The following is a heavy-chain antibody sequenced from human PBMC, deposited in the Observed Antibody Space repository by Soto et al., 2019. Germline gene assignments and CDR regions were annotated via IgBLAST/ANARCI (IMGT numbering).Heavy chain of an antibody. CDR3: ARGIRNYYGTDV. CDR2: INGDGSNT. Sequence: EVQLVESGGGLVQPGGSLRLSCAASGFTFSSYWMHWVRQGPGNGLVWVSRINGDGSNTNYADSVRGRFTISRDNAKNTVYLQMNSLRDEDTAVYYCARGIRNYYGTDVWGQGTTVTVSS. D-gene: IGHD5-18*01. J-gene: IGHJ6*02. CDR1: GFTFSSYW. V-gene: IGHV3-74*01.